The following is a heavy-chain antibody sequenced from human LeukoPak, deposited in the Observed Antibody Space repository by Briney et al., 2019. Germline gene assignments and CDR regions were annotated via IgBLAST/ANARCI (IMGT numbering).Heavy chain of an antibody. V-gene: IGHV3-30*12. CDR3: ARGRRGSGSYYVPPYMDV. CDR1: GFSLRTYG. CDR2: IYPDGTNK. D-gene: IGHD3-10*01. Sequence: GGSLRLSCAASGFSLRTYGMHWVRQAPGKGLEWVACIYPDGTNKDYADSVKGRFTISRENAKNSLYLQMNSLRAGDTAVYYCARGRRGSGSYYVPPYMDVWGKGTTVTISS. J-gene: IGHJ6*03.